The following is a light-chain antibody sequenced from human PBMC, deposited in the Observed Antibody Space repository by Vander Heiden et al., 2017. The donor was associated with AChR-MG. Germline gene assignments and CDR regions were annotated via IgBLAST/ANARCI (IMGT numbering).Light chain of an antibody. CDR3: MQALQTSR. V-gene: IGKV2-28*01. Sequence: DIVMTQSPLSLPVTPGEPASISCRSSQSLLHSNGYNYLDWYLQKPGQSPQLLIYLGSNRASGVPDRFSGSGSGTDFTPKISRVEAEDVGVYYCMQALQTSRFGQGTKVEIK. CDR2: LGS. J-gene: IGKJ1*01. CDR1: QSLLHSNGYNY.